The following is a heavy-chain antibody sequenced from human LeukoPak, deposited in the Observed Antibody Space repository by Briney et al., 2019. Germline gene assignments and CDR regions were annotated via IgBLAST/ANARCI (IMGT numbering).Heavy chain of an antibody. D-gene: IGHD3-3*01. CDR2: IYYSGST. J-gene: IGHJ4*02. CDR3: ASGGRLRFLEWLSEGTFDY. V-gene: IGHV4-59*08. Sequence: SETLSLTCPVSGGSLSSYYWSWVRQPPGKGLEWVGYIYYSGSTNYNPSLKSRVTRSVDTSKNQFSLKLSSVTAADTAVYYCASGGRLRFLEWLSEGTFDYWGQGTLVTVSS. CDR1: GGSLSSYY.